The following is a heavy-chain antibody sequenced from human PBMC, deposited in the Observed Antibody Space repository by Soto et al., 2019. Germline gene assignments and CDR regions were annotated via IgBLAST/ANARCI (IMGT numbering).Heavy chain of an antibody. CDR3: ARIGTSPRHIVVVPAAPNLDY. CDR1: GYTFTSYG. Sequence: GASVKVSCKASGYTFTSYGISWVRQAPGQGLEWMGWISAYNGNTNYAQKLQGRVTMTTDTSTSTAYMELRSLRSDDTAVYYCARIGTSPRHIVVVPAAPNLDYWGQGTLVTVSS. V-gene: IGHV1-18*01. D-gene: IGHD2-2*01. J-gene: IGHJ4*02. CDR2: ISAYNGNT.